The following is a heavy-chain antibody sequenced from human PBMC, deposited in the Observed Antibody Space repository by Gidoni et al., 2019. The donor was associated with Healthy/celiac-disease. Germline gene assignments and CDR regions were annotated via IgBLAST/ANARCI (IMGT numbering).Heavy chain of an antibody. Sequence: QVQLVESGGGVVQPGRSLRLSCAASGFTFSSYAMHWVRQAPGKGLEWVAVISYDGSNKYYADSVKGRFTISRDNSKNTLYLQMNSLRAEDTAVYYCARDSDYGDYVSWGRYGMDVWGQGTTVTVSS. CDR1: GFTFSSYA. V-gene: IGHV3-30-3*01. J-gene: IGHJ6*02. CDR2: ISYDGSNK. D-gene: IGHD4-17*01. CDR3: ARDSDYGDYVSWGRYGMDV.